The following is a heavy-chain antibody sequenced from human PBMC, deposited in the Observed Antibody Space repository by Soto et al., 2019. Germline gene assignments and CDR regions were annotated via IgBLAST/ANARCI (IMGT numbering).Heavy chain of an antibody. CDR1: GGSISSGGYY. V-gene: IGHV4-31*03. CDR2: IYYSGST. Sequence: QVQLQESGPGLVKPSQTLSLTCTVSGGSISSGGYYWSWIRQHPGKGLEWLGYIYYSGSTYYNPSIKSRVTISVDTSKSQFSLKLSSVTAADTAVYYCARGGYDYVWGSYRTPIDYWGQGTLVTVSS. CDR3: ARGGYDYVWGSYRTPIDY. J-gene: IGHJ4*02. D-gene: IGHD3-16*02.